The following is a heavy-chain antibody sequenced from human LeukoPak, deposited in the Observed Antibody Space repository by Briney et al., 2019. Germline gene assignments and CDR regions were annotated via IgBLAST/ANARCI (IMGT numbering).Heavy chain of an antibody. CDR1: GYTFTSYD. Sequence: ASVKVSCKASGYTFTSYDINWVRQATGQGREWMGWMNPNSGNTGYAQKFQGRVTMTRNTSISTAYMELSSLRSEDTAVYYCARGSELLFVEATIDYWGQGTLVTVSS. J-gene: IGHJ4*02. CDR2: MNPNSGNT. CDR3: ARGSELLFVEATIDY. D-gene: IGHD2-2*01. V-gene: IGHV1-8*01.